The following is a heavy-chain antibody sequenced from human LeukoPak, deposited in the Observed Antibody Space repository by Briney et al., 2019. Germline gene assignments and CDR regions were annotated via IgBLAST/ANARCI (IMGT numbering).Heavy chain of an antibody. V-gene: IGHV1-8*01. CDR1: GYTFTTYD. D-gene: IGHD6-19*01. CDR2: MNPNSGNT. Sequence: ASVKVSCKDSGYTFTTYDINWVRQATGQGLEWMGWMNPNSGNTGYTQKFQGRVTMTRNTSISTACMELSSLRSEDTAVYYCARGRGSGHKENWFDPWGQGTLVTVSS. CDR3: ARGRGSGHKENWFDP. J-gene: IGHJ5*02.